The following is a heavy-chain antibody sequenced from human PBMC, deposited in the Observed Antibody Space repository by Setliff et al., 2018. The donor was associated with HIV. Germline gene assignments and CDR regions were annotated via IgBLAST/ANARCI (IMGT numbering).Heavy chain of an antibody. D-gene: IGHD2-2*01. J-gene: IGHJ5*02. CDR1: GYTFTTYG. Sequence: ASVKVSCKASGYTFTTYGISWVRQAPGQGLEWMGGIIPISGTVNYAQKFWGRVTITTHESTSTAYMELSSLRSEDTAVYYCARDFGGYCSSMSCPGLFDPWGQGTLVTVSS. CDR2: IIPISGTV. CDR3: ARDFGGYCSSMSCPGLFDP. V-gene: IGHV1-69*05.